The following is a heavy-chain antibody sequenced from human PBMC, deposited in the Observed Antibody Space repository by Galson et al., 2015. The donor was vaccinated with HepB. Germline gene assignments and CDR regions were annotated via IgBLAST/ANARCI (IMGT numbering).Heavy chain of an antibody. CDR2: INSDGSST. J-gene: IGHJ6*02. V-gene: IGHV3-74*01. CDR1: GFTFSNYW. D-gene: IGHD3-3*01. Sequence: SLRLSCAASGFTFSNYWMHWVRQAPGKGLVWVSRINSDGSSTSYADSVKGRFTISRDNAKNTLYLQMNSLRAEDTAVYYCARDPPTAYYDFWSGYYTGNYYYGMDGWGQGTTVTVSS. CDR3: ARDPPTAYYDFWSGYYTGNYYYGMDG.